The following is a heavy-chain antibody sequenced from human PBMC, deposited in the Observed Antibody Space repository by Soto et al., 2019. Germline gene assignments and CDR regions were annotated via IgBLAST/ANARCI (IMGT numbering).Heavy chain of an antibody. CDR1: GGSFRGHY. CDR3: ARVDDY. V-gene: IGHV4-34*01. Sequence: QVQLQQWGAGLLKPSETLSLTCAVYGGSFRGHYWSWIRQPPGKGLEWIGEINHRGSTKYNPSLKSRVTISVDTSKNQFSLKLSSVTAADTAVYYCARVDDYWVQGTMVTVSS. CDR2: INHRGST. J-gene: IGHJ4*02.